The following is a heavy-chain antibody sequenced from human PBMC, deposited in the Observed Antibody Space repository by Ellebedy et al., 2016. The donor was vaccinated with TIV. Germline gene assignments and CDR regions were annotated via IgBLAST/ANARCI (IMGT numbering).Heavy chain of an antibody. CDR2: INAGNGNT. CDR1: GYTFTSYA. CDR3: ARRAPGRALGTLTVWFDP. V-gene: IGHV1-3*01. D-gene: IGHD3-16*01. J-gene: IGHJ5*02. Sequence: ASVKVSCXASGYTFTSYAMHWVRQAPGQRLEWMGWINAGNGNTKYSQKFQGRVTITRDTSASTAYMELSSLRSEDTAVYYCARRAPGRALGTLTVWFDPWGQGTLVTVSS.